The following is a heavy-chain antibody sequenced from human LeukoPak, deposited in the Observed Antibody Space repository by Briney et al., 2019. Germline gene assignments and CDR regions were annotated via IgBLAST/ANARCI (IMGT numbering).Heavy chain of an antibody. D-gene: IGHD5-18*01. J-gene: IGHJ4*02. V-gene: IGHV4-59*01. CDR1: GGSISSYY. Sequence: NPSETLSLTCTVSGGSISSYYWSWIRQPPGKGLEWIGYISYSGSTNYNPSLKSRVTISVDTSKNQFSLKLSSVPAADTAVYYCARGSSGYSYGWGQGTLVTVSS. CDR3: ARGSSGYSYG. CDR2: ISYSGST.